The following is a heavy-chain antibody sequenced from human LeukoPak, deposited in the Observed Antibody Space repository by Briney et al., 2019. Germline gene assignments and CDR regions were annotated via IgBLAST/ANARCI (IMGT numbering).Heavy chain of an antibody. CDR3: ARVADYYDSSGYPSPIDY. CDR2: IYYSGST. Sequence: SETLSLTCTVSGGSISSSSYYWGWIRQPPGKGLEWIGSIYYSGSTYYNPSLKSRVTISVDTSKNQFSLKLSSVTAADTAVYYCARVADYYDSSGYPSPIDYWGQGTLVTVSS. CDR1: GGSISSSSYY. V-gene: IGHV4-39*07. D-gene: IGHD3-22*01. J-gene: IGHJ4*02.